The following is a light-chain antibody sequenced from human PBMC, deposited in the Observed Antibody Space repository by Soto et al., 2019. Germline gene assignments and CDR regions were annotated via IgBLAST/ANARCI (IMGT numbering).Light chain of an antibody. V-gene: IGLV8-61*01. CDR1: SGSVSANYY. J-gene: IGLJ3*02. CDR3: VLYMGSGIWV. Sequence: QTVVTQEASLSVSPGTTVTLTCGLSSGSVSANYYPSWYQQTPGQAPRTLIYNTNTRSSGVPDRFSGSILGNKAALAITGAQADDEYDYYCVLYMGSGIWVFGGGTKVTVL. CDR2: NTN.